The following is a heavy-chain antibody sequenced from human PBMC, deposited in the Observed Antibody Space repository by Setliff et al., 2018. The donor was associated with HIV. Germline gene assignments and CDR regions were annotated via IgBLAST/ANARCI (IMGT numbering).Heavy chain of an antibody. Sequence: SETLSLTCAVSASSISSDYCWGWIRQPPGKGLEWIGSTHHSGSTYYNPSLNSRVTISVDTSKNQFSLKLSSVTAADTAVYYCARIFGDQGYYYGMDVWGQGTTVTVSS. CDR2: THHSGST. J-gene: IGHJ6*02. D-gene: IGHD3-3*01. V-gene: IGHV4-38-2*01. CDR1: ASSISSDYC. CDR3: ARIFGDQGYYYGMDV.